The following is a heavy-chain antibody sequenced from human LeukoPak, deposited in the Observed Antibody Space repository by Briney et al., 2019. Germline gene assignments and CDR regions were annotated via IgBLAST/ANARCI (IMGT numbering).Heavy chain of an antibody. CDR1: GFTFSTYA. V-gene: IGHV3-30*04. J-gene: IGHJ5*02. D-gene: IGHD2-2*01. CDR3: AKGGCSSTSCYLGWGFDP. Sequence: PGGSLRLSCAASGFTFSTYAMHWVRQAPGKGLEWVAVISYDGSNKYYADSVKGRFTISRDNSKNTLYLQMNSLRAEDTAVYYCAKGGCSSTSCYLGWGFDPWGQGTLVTVSS. CDR2: ISYDGSNK.